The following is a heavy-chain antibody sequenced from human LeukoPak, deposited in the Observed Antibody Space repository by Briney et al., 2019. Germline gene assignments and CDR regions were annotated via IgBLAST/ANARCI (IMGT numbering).Heavy chain of an antibody. CDR1: GDSISAHY. CDR2: IYYTGST. D-gene: IGHD3-10*01. Sequence: SETLSLTCTVSGDSISAHYWSWIRQPPGKGLEWIGYIYYTGSTNYNPSLKSRVTMAIDTSKNQFSLELTFVSAADTAVYYCARAQYASGSFFDYWGQGALATVSS. V-gene: IGHV4-59*11. J-gene: IGHJ4*02. CDR3: ARAQYASGSFFDY.